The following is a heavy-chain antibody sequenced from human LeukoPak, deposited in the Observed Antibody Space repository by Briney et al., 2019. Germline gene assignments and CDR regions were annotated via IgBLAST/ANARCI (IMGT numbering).Heavy chain of an antibody. Sequence: ASVKVSCKASGYXFTSYYIHWVRQAPGQGLEWMGIINPSGGSTSYAQKFQGRVTMTRDTSTSTVYMELSSLRSEDTAVYYCAREYRYYYDSSGYHYFDYWGQGTLVTVSS. D-gene: IGHD3-22*01. CDR1: GYXFTSYY. J-gene: IGHJ4*02. V-gene: IGHV1-46*01. CDR3: AREYRYYYDSSGYHYFDY. CDR2: INPSGGST.